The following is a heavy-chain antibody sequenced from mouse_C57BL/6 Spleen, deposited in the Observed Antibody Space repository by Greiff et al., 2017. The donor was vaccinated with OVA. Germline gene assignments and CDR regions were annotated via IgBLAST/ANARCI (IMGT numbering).Heavy chain of an antibody. D-gene: IGHD5-5*01. J-gene: IGHJ2*01. Sequence: QVQLQQPGAELVMPGASVKLSCKASGYTFTSYWMHWVKQRPGQGLEWIGEIDPSDSYTNYNQKFKGKSTLTVDKSSSTAYMQLSSLTSEDSAVYYCARKTGLPFFDYWGQGTTLTVSS. V-gene: IGHV1-69*01. CDR2: IDPSDSYT. CDR1: GYTFTSYW. CDR3: ARKTGLPFFDY.